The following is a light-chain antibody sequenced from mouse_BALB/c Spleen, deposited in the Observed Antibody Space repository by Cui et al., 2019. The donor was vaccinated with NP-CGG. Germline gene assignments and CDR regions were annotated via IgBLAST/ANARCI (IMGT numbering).Light chain of an antibody. CDR1: TGNVTTNNY. Sequence: QAVVTQESALTTSPGETVTLTCRSSTGNVTTNNYTNWVQEKPDHLFTGLIGGTNNRAPGVPARFSGFLIGDKAALTITGAQTEDEAIYFCALWYSNHWVFGGGTKLTVL. V-gene: IGLV1*01. J-gene: IGLJ1*01. CDR3: ALWYSNHWV. CDR2: GTN.